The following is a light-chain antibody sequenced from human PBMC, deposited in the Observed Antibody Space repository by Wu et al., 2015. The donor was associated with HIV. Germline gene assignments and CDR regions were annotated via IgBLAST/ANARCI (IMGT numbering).Light chain of an antibody. CDR3: QQYNSYPYT. J-gene: IGKJ2*01. CDR2: KAS. Sequence: DIQMTQSPSTLSASVGDRVTITCRASQSISTWLAWYQQKPGKAPKLLIYKASNLESGVPSRFSGSGSGTEFTLTISSLQPDDFATYYCQQYNSYPYTFGQGTKVETK. V-gene: IGKV1-5*03. CDR1: QSISTW.